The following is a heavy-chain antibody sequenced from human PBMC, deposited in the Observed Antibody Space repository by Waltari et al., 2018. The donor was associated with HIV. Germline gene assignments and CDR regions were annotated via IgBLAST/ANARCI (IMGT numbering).Heavy chain of an antibody. D-gene: IGHD6-13*01. CDR2: INSDGSST. CDR3: ARDLYSRNGDDY. V-gene: IGHV3-74*01. CDR1: GLPFSTYW. J-gene: IGHJ4*02. Sequence: EVQLVESGGGLVQPGGSLRLSCAASGLPFSTYWTHWVRQAPGKGLVWVSRINSDGSSTNYAGSVKGRFTVSRDNAKNTLYLQMNSLRAEDTAVYYCARDLYSRNGDDYWGQGTLVTVSS.